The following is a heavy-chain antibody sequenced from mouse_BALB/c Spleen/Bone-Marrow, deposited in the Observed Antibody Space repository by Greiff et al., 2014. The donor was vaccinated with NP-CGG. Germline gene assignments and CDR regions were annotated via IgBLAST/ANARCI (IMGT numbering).Heavy chain of an antibody. D-gene: IGHD2-1*01. V-gene: IGHV1-7*01. J-gene: IGHJ4*01. CDR1: GYTFTNYW. CDR2: INPSTGNT. CDR3: ARGNYGAMDY. Sequence: ESGAELAKPGASVKMSCKASGYTFTNYWMHWVKQRPGQGLEWIGYINPSTGNTEYNQKFKDKATLTADKSSNTAFMQLSSLTSEDSAVYFCARGNYGAMDYWGQGTSVTVSS.